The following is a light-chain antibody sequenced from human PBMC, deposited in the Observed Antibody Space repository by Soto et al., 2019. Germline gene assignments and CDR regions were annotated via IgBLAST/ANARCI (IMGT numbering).Light chain of an antibody. V-gene: IGLV1-47*01. Sequence: QSALTQPPSASGTPGQRVTISCSGSRSNIGSNYVYWYQQLPGTAPKLVIYRNNQRPSGVPDRFSGSKSGASASLVISGLRSEEEADYYCAAWDDRLSDVICGGGTK. J-gene: IGLJ2*01. CDR1: RSNIGSNY. CDR2: RNN. CDR3: AAWDDRLSDVI.